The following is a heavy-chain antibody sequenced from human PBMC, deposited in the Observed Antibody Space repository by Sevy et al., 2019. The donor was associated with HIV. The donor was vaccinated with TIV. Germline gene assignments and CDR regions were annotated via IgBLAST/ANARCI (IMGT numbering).Heavy chain of an antibody. CDR3: ARELWPGDY. J-gene: IGHJ4*02. CDR1: GFTLSDYY. Sequence: GGSLRLSCTASGFTLSDYYMGWVRQAPGKGLEWVANIKQDGSEKNYLDSVKGRFTISRDNAKNSLYLQMNRLRVDDTAVYYCARELWPGDYWGQGTLVTVSS. D-gene: IGHD2-21*01. CDR2: IKQDGSEK. V-gene: IGHV3-7*01.